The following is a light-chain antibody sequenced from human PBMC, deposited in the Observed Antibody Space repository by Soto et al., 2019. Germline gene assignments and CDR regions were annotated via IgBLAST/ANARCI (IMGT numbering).Light chain of an antibody. CDR2: GAS. V-gene: IGKV3-15*01. J-gene: IGKJ2*01. CDR1: QSISSE. CDR3: QQGHNWPLT. Sequence: EIVTTQSPATLSVSPGESATLSCRASQSISSELAWYQQKPGQPPRLLIYGASTRATGVPARFTGSGSGSDFTLTISGLQSADFAVYYCQQGHNWPLTFGQGTRLEI.